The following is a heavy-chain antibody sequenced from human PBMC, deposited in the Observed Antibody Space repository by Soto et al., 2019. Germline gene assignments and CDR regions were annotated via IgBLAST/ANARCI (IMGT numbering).Heavy chain of an antibody. J-gene: IGHJ6*02. CDR1: GGTFSSYA. CDR2: IIPIFGTA. V-gene: IGHV1-69*13. D-gene: IGHD2-2*01. CDR3: ARKGYCISTSCYETPYYYYYYGMDV. Sequence: SVKVSCKASGGTFSSYAISWVRQAPGQGLEWMGGIIPIFGTANYAQKFQGRVTITADESTSTAYMELSSLRSEDTAVYYCARKGYCISTSCYETPYYYYYYGMDVWGQGTTVTVSS.